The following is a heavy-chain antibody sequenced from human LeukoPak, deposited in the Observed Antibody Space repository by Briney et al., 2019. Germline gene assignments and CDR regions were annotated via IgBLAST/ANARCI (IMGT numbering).Heavy chain of an antibody. J-gene: IGHJ4*02. D-gene: IGHD6-19*01. Sequence: GGSLRLSCAASGFTVNTNHMSWVRQAPGKGLEWVSEIDSGGSTFYAHSVKGRFTVSRDNAKNSLYPQMNSLRAEDTAVYYCARDGPVAGMDYWGQGTLVTVSS. CDR1: GFTVNTNH. CDR3: ARDGPVAGMDY. CDR2: IDSGGST. V-gene: IGHV3-66*01.